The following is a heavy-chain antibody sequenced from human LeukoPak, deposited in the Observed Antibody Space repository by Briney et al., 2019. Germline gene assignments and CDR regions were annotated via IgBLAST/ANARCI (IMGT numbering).Heavy chain of an antibody. D-gene: IGHD2-2*01. Sequence: SSVKVSRKASGGTFSSYAISWVRQAPGQGLEWMGGIIPIFGTANYAQKFQGRVTITADESTSTAYMELSSLRSEDTAVYYCARGAEWLVPAAVDYRGQGTLVPVSS. CDR3: ARGAEWLVPAAVDY. J-gene: IGHJ4*02. CDR2: IIPIFGTA. CDR1: GGTFSSYA. V-gene: IGHV1-69*01.